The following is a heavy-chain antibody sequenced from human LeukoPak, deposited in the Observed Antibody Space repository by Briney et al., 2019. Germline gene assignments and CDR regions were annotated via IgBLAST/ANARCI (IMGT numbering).Heavy chain of an antibody. CDR3: ARDPYGSGSYYRDDAFDI. CDR1: GGSISSGGYS. V-gene: IGHV4-30-2*01. J-gene: IGHJ3*02. CDR2: IYHSGST. Sequence: SETLSLTCAVSGGSISSGGYSWSWIRQPPGKGLEWIGYIYHSGSTYYNPSLKSRVTISVDRSKNQFSLKLSSVTAADTAVYYCARDPYGSGSYYRDDAFDIWGQGTMVTVSS. D-gene: IGHD3-10*01.